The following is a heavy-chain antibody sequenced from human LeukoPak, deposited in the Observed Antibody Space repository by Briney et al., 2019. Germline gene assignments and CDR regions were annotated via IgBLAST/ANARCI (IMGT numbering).Heavy chain of an antibody. V-gene: IGHV5-51*01. D-gene: IGHD3-22*01. J-gene: IGHJ3*02. CDR2: IYPGDSDT. Sequence: GESLKISCKGSGYSFTAHWIVWVRQIAGKGLEWMGIIYPGDSDTKYSPSFQGQVTISVDKSISTAYLQWSSLKASDTALYYCAKSGDDSSGYYDNDAFDIWGQGTMVTVSS. CDR1: GYSFTAHW. CDR3: AKSGDDSSGYYDNDAFDI.